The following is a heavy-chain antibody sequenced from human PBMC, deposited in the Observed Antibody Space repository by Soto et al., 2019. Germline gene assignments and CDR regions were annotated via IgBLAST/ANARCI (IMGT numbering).Heavy chain of an antibody. CDR2: IIPIFGTA. D-gene: IGHD2-2*01. Sequence: QVQLVQSGAEVKKPGSSVKVSCKASGGTFSSYAISWVRQAPGQGLEWMGGIIPIFGTANYAQKFQGRVTITADESTSTAYMELSSLRSEDTAVYYCAGSTLGYCISTSCSWFDPWGQGTLVTVSS. V-gene: IGHV1-69*12. CDR1: GGTFSSYA. J-gene: IGHJ5*02. CDR3: AGSTLGYCISTSCSWFDP.